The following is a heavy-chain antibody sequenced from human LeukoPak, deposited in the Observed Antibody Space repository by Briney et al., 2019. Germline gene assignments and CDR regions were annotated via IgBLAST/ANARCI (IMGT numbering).Heavy chain of an antibody. J-gene: IGHJ4*02. D-gene: IGHD3-10*01. CDR3: ARVYGSEIDY. CDR2: ISSSSTTI. Sequence: GGSLRLSCAASGFTFSSYEMNWVRQAPGKGLEWISYISSSSTTIHYADSVKGRFTVSRDNSRNTVFLQMNSLRPEDTGLHYCARVYGSEIDYWGQGTQVIVSS. CDR1: GFTFSSYE. V-gene: IGHV3-48*03.